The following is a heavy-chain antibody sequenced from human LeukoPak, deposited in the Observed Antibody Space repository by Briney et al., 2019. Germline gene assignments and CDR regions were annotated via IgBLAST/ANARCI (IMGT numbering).Heavy chain of an antibody. CDR3: ARALVVAIGWWFDP. CDR1: GFTFSSYS. J-gene: IGHJ5*02. Sequence: PGGSLRLSCAASGFTFSSYSMNWVRQAPGKGLEWVSYISSSSSTIYYADSVKGRFTISRDNAKNSLYLRMNSLRAEDTAVYYCARALVVAIGWWFDPWGQGTLVTVSS. D-gene: IGHD3-22*01. V-gene: IGHV3-48*01. CDR2: ISSSSSTI.